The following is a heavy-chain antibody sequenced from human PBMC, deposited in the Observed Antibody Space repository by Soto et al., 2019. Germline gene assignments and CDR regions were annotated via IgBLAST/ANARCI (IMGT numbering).Heavy chain of an antibody. V-gene: IGHV3-33*01. J-gene: IGHJ4*02. Sequence: QVQLVESGGGVVQPGRSLRLSCAASGFTFSSYGMHWVRQAPGKGLEWVAVIWYDGSNKYYADSVKGRFTISRDNSKNPLYLQMNSLRAEDTAVYYCARGGDYYGSSGYYADWGQGTLVTVSS. CDR1: GFTFSSYG. CDR2: IWYDGSNK. CDR3: ARGGDYYGSSGYYAD. D-gene: IGHD3-22*01.